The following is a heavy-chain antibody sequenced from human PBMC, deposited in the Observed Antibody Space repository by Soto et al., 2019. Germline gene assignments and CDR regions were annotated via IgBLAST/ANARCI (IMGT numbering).Heavy chain of an antibody. D-gene: IGHD5-18*01. Sequence: LRLSCAASGFTFRSYSMNWVRQAPGKGLEWVSSISSSSSYIYYADSVKGRFTISRDNAKNSLYLQMNSLRAEDTAVYYCARPVDTAMVYYYYYGMDVWGQGTTVTVSS. V-gene: IGHV3-21*01. CDR3: ARPVDTAMVYYYYYGMDV. CDR2: ISSSSSYI. CDR1: GFTFRSYS. J-gene: IGHJ6*02.